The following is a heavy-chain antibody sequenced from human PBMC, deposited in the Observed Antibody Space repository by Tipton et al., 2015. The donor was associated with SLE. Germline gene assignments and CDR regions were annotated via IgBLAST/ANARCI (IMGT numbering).Heavy chain of an antibody. CDR3: ARAPLMGKVYYFDY. D-gene: IGHD3-16*01. V-gene: IGHV4-38-2*02. J-gene: IGHJ4*02. CDR1: GYSISSGYY. CDR2: IYHSGST. Sequence: TLSLTCTVSGYSISSGYYWGWIRQPPGKGLEWIGSIYHSGSTYYNPSLKSRVTISVDTSKNQFSLKLSSVTAADTAVYYCARAPLMGKVYYFDYWGQGTLVTVSS.